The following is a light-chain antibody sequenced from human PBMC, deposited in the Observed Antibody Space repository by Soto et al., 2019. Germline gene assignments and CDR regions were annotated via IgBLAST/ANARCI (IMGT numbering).Light chain of an antibody. J-gene: IGKJ2*01. CDR2: ATS. CDR3: QQYGSSPPYT. Sequence: EIVLTQSPGTLSFSPGERASLSCRASQSVSSSYLGWYQQKPGQAPRLLIYATSSRATGIPDRFSGSGSGTDFSLTISRLEPEDFAVYYCQQYGSSPPYTFGQGTKLEIK. CDR1: QSVSSSY. V-gene: IGKV3-20*01.